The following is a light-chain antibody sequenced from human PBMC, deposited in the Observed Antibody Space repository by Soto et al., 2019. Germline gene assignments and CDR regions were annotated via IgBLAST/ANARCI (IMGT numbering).Light chain of an antibody. J-gene: IGKJ4*01. CDR1: QSIISW. Sequence: DIQMTQSPSTLSASVESRGTITCRARQSIISWLAWYQQKPGKAPKLMIYDASSLDSGVPSRFSVSGSGTEFTLTISSLQPDDFATYYFPQYNSYSVFGGGTNVEIK. CDR2: DAS. CDR3: PQYNSYSV. V-gene: IGKV1-5*01.